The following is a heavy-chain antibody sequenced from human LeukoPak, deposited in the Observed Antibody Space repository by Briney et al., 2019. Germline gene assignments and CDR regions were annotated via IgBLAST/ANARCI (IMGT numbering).Heavy chain of an antibody. CDR1: GGSISSGGYS. V-gene: IGHV4-30-2*01. Sequence: SETLSLTCAVSGGSISSGGYSWSWIRQPPGKGLEWIGYINHSGSTNYNPSLKSRVTISVDTSKNQFSLKLSSVTAADTAVYYCARGRTILYYYYYGMDVWGQGTTVTVSS. CDR2: INHSGST. J-gene: IGHJ6*02. D-gene: IGHD1-14*01. CDR3: ARGRTILYYYYYGMDV.